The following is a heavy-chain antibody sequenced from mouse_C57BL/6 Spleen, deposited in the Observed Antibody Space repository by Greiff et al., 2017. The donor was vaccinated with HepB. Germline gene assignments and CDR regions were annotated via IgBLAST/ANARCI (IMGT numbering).Heavy chain of an antibody. CDR3: ARGGDYDALYYAMDY. V-gene: IGHV5-17*01. CDR2: ISSGSSTI. CDR1: GFTFSDYG. J-gene: IGHJ4*01. D-gene: IGHD2-4*01. Sequence: DVQLQESGGGLVKPGGSLKLSCAASGFTFSDYGMHWVRQAPEKGLEWVAYISSGSSTIYYADTVKGRFTISRDNAKNTLFLQMTSLRSEDTAMYYCARGGDYDALYYAMDYWGQGTSVTVSS.